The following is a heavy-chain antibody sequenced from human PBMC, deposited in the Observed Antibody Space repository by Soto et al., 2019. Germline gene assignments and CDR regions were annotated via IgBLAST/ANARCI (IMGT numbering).Heavy chain of an antibody. V-gene: IGHV3-30*18. Sequence: VGSLRLSCAASGFTFSNYGMHWVRQTPGKGLEWVAVISYDGSHQFYTDSVKGRFTISRDNFKNTLYLQMNSLKTEDTAMYYCAKDPKCCTIGSHFLDNWFDPWGQGTLVTVSS. CDR3: AKDPKCCTIGSHFLDNWFDP. CDR1: GFTFSNYG. CDR2: ISYDGSHQ. D-gene: IGHD2-8*01. J-gene: IGHJ5*02.